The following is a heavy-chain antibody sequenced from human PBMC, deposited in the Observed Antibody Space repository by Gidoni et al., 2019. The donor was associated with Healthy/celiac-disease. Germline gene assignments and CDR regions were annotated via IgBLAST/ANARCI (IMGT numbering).Heavy chain of an antibody. V-gene: IGHV5-51*01. J-gene: IGHJ5*02. CDR1: GYSFTSSW. CDR3: ARLAVAGTSDWFDP. Sequence: EVQLVQSGAEVKKPGESLKISCKGSGYSFTSSWSGWVRQRPGKGLEWMGIIYPVDSDTRYSPSFQGQVTISADKSISTAYLQWSSLKASDAAMYYFARLAVAGTSDWFDPWGQGTLVTVSS. D-gene: IGHD6-19*01. CDR2: IYPVDSDT.